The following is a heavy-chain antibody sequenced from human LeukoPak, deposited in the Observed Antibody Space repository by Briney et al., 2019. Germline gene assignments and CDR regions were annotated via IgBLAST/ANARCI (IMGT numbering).Heavy chain of an antibody. CDR1: GFPSSSYV. Sequence: GSLPLSCPASGFPSSSYVMSWVRQAPGKGREWVSAISGSGGSTYYADSVKGRFTISRDTSKNTLYLQMNSLRAEDTAVYYCAKKPMGIAVAGTSFDYWGQGTLVTVSS. V-gene: IGHV3-23*01. CDR3: AKKPMGIAVAGTSFDY. D-gene: IGHD6-19*01. CDR2: ISGSGGST. J-gene: IGHJ4*02.